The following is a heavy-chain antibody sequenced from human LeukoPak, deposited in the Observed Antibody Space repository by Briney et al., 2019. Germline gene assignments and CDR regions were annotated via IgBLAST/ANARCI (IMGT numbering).Heavy chain of an antibody. CDR2: IHTDGTT. V-gene: IGHV3-53*01. J-gene: IGHJ2*01. Sequence: GGSLRLSCAASEFSVSTNYMTWVRQAPGKGLEWVSVIHTDGTTYYADSVRGRFTISTDNFKNSLFLQMNNMGADDTAVYYCVREGTPVRQFFDLWGRGTLVTVSS. D-gene: IGHD6-19*01. CDR3: VREGTPVRQFFDL. CDR1: EFSVSTNY.